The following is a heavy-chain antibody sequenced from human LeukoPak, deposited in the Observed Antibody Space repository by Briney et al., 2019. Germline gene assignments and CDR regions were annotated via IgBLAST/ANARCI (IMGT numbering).Heavy chain of an antibody. D-gene: IGHD4-17*01. CDR1: GGSISSSSYY. V-gene: IGHV4-39*01. CDR2: IYYSGST. CDR3: ARHDYGDLNPDY. Sequence: SEALSLTCTVSGGSISSSSYYWGWIRQPPGKGLEWIGSIYYSGSTYYNPSLKSRVTISVDTSKNQFSLKLSSVTAADTAVYYCARHDYGDLNPDYWGQGTLVTVSS. J-gene: IGHJ4*02.